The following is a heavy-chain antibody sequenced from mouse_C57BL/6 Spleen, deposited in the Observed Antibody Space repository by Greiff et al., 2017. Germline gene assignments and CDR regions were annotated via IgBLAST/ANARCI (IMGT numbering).Heavy chain of an antibody. CDR1: GYSFTGYY. J-gene: IGHJ2*01. CDR3: ARSSQLGFDY. D-gene: IGHD4-1*02. V-gene: IGHV1-42*01. Sequence: VHVKQSGPELVKPGASVKISCKASGYSFTGYYMNWVKQSPEKSLEWIGEINPSTGGTTYNQKFKAKATLTVDKSSSTAYMQLKSLTSEDSAVYYCARSSQLGFDYWGQGTTLTVSS. CDR2: INPSTGGT.